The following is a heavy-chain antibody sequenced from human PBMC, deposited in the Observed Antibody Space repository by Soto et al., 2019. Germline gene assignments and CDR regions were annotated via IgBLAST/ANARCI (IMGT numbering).Heavy chain of an antibody. D-gene: IGHD6-13*01. J-gene: IGHJ5*02. CDR1: RGYVNTFH. CDR2: IFPNGNT. CDR3: AMSSSSRDNWFDP. Sequence: SETLSLTCTVSRGYVNTFHWSWVRQPAGKGLEWIGRIFPNGNTDYSPSLKSRVTLSVDTSKNQISLNLTSVTAADTAVYYCAMSSSSRDNWFDPWGQGTLVTVSS. V-gene: IGHV4-4*07.